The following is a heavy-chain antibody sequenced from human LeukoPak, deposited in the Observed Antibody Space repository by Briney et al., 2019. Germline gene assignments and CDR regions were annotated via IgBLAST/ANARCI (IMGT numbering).Heavy chain of an antibody. J-gene: IGHJ5*02. CDR3: AKGRNYGDYGWFDP. V-gene: IGHV3-23*01. CDR1: GFTFSSYA. Sequence: QTGGSLRLSCAASGFTFSSYAMSWVRQAPGKGLEWVSAISGSGGSTYYADSVKGRFTISRDNSKNTLYLQMNSLRAEDTAVYYCAKGRNYGDYGWFDPWGQGALVTVSS. D-gene: IGHD4-17*01. CDR2: ISGSGGST.